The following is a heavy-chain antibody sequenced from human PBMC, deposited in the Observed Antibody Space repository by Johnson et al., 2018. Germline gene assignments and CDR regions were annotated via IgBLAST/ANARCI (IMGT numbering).Heavy chain of an antibody. Sequence: EVQLVESGGGLVQPGGSLSLSCAASGFSFSDYPMNWVRQAPGKGLEWVAHIKYEGSERHYVDSVKGRSTISRDNAKKSLFLQIKSLRADDAAVYYCARGYYYGMDAWGQGTTVTVSS. J-gene: IGHJ6*02. CDR1: GFSFSDYP. CDR2: IKYEGSER. CDR3: ARGYYYGMDA. V-gene: IGHV3-7*01.